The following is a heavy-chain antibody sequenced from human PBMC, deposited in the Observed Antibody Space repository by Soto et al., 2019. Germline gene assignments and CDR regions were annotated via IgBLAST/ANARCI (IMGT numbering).Heavy chain of an antibody. CDR2: ISWNSGKI. CDR3: AKEIVGAINY. J-gene: IGHJ4*02. V-gene: IGHV3-9*01. CDR1: GFTFDDYA. D-gene: IGHD1-26*01. Sequence: EVQLVESAGGLVQPGRSLRLSCAASGFTFDDYAMHWVRQAPGKGLEWVSGISWNSGKIGYADSVKGRFTISRDNANNSLYLQMNSLRPEDTAFYYCAKEIVGAINYWGQGTLVTVSS.